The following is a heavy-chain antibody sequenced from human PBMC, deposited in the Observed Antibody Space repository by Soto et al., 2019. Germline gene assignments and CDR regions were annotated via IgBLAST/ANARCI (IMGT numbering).Heavy chain of an antibody. V-gene: IGHV3-30*18. J-gene: IGHJ6*02. Sequence: QAPGKGLEWVAVISYDGSNKYYADSVKGRFTISRDNSKNTLYLQMNSLRAEDTAVYYCAKDLGLACSSSSCKQGYYYYYGMDVWGQGTTVTVSS. CDR2: ISYDGSNK. D-gene: IGHD6-6*01. CDR3: AKDLGLACSSSSCKQGYYYYYGMDV.